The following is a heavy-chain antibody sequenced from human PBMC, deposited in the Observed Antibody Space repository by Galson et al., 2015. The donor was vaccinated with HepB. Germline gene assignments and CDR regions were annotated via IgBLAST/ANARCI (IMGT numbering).Heavy chain of an antibody. J-gene: IGHJ4*02. CDR1: GGSISSSNW. CDR3: ARDKSGAAGTFDY. V-gene: IGHV4-4*02. D-gene: IGHD6-13*01. Sequence: SETLSLTCAVSGGSISSSNWWSWVRQPPGKGLEWIGEIYHSGSTNYNPSLKSRVTISVDKSKNQFSLKLSSVTAADTAVYYCARDKSGAAGTFDYWGQGTLVTVSS. CDR2: IYHSGST.